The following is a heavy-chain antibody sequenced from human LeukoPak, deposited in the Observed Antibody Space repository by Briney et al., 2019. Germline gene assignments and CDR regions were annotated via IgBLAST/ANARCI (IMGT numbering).Heavy chain of an antibody. D-gene: IGHD4-11*01. CDR1: GFTFSSYA. V-gene: IGHV3-23*01. CDR3: AKTSSNRLDYMDV. J-gene: IGHJ6*03. CDR2: ISGSGGST. Sequence: PGGSLRLSCAASGFTFSSYAMSWVRQAPGKGLEWVSAISGSGGSTYYADSVKGRFTISRDNSKNTLYVQMNSLRAEDTAVYYCAKTSSNRLDYMDVWGKGTTVTVSS.